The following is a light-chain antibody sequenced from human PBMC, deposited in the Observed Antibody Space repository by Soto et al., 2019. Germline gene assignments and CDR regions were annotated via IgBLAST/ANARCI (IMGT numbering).Light chain of an antibody. J-gene: IGKJ4*01. Sequence: MLKQSAATLSLYKGERATLSCRASQSVSSYLAWYQQKPGQAPRLLIYDASNRATGIPARFSGSGSGTDFTLTISSLEPEDFAVYYCQQRSNWPRTFGGGTKVDNK. CDR1: QSVSSY. V-gene: IGKV3-11*01. CDR3: QQRSNWPRT. CDR2: DAS.